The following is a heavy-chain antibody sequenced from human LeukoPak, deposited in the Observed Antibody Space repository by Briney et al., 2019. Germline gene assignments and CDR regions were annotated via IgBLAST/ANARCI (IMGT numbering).Heavy chain of an antibody. J-gene: IGHJ5*02. CDR2: IIPIFGTA. V-gene: IGHV1-69*05. CDR3: ARGDIVATTYNWFDP. Sequence: SVKVSCKASVGTFSSYAISWVRQAPGQGLEWMGGIIPIFGTANYAQKFQGRVTITTDESTSTAYMELSSLRSEDTAVYYCARGDIVATTYNWFDPWGQGTLVTVSS. D-gene: IGHD5-12*01. CDR1: VGTFSSYA.